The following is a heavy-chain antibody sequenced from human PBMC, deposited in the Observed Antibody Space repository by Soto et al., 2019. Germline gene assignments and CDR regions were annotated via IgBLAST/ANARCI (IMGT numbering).Heavy chain of an antibody. CDR3: ANSHGLWQQNLDY. CDR2: ISGSGGST. D-gene: IGHD5-18*01. J-gene: IGHJ4*02. V-gene: IGHV3-23*01. CDR1: GFTFSSYA. Sequence: EVQLLESGGGLVQPGGSLRLSCAASGFTFSSYAMSWVRQAPGKGLEWVSAISGSGGSTYYADSVKGRFTISRDNSKNTLYLQMNSLRAEDTAVYYCANSHGLWQQNLDYLGQGTLVTVSS.